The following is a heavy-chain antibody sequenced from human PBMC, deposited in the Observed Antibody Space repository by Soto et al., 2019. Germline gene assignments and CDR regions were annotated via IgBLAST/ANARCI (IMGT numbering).Heavy chain of an antibody. V-gene: IGHV4-39*01. CDR3: ARTDILTGYTFDY. D-gene: IGHD3-9*01. Sequence: SETLSLTCTVSGGSISSSSYYWGWIRQPPGKGLEWIGSIYYSGSTYYNPSLKSRVTISVDTSKNQFSLKLSSVTAADTAVYYCARTDILTGYTFDYWGQGTLVTVSS. CDR2: IYYSGST. CDR1: GGSISSSSYY. J-gene: IGHJ4*02.